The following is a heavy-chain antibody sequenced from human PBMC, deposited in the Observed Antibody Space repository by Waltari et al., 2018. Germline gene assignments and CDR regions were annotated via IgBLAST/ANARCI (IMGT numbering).Heavy chain of an antibody. V-gene: IGHV3-30*02. CDR2: IRYDGSNK. Sequence: QVQLVESGGGVVQPGGSLRLSCAASGFTFSSYGMHWVRQAPGKGLEWVAFIRYDGSNKYHADSVKGRFTISRDNSKNTLYLQMNSLRAEDTAVYYCAKVRGSSGWYFDYWGQGTLVTVSS. J-gene: IGHJ4*02. CDR3: AKVRGSSGWYFDY. CDR1: GFTFSSYG. D-gene: IGHD6-19*01.